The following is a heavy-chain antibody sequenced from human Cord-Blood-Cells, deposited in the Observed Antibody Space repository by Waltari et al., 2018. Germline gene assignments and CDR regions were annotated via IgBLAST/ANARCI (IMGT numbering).Heavy chain of an antibody. CDR1: GDSVSSNSAA. D-gene: IGHD2-15*01. CDR2: TYYSSKWYN. Sequence: QVQLQQSGPGLVKPSQTLSLTCAISGDSVSSNSAAWNWIRQSPSRGLEWLGRTYYSSKWYNDYAVDGKNRITIYPDTSKNQFSLQLNSVTPEDTAVYYCARRNRDRRAFDIWGQGTMVTVSS. CDR3: ARRNRDRRAFDI. J-gene: IGHJ3*02. V-gene: IGHV6-1*01.